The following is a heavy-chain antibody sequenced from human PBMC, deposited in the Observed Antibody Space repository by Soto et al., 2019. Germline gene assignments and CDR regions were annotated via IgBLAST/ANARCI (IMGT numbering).Heavy chain of an antibody. CDR2: IDYSGST. J-gene: IGHJ5*02. CDR1: GGSISSSRYY. Sequence: SETLSLTCTVSGGSISSSRYYWAWIRQPPGKGLEWIGSIDYSGSTYYNPSLNSRVTISVDTSKNQFSLRLTSVTAADTAVYYCARLPAAPPNWFDPWGQGTLVTVSS. V-gene: IGHV4-39*01. CDR3: ARLPAAPPNWFDP. D-gene: IGHD2-2*01.